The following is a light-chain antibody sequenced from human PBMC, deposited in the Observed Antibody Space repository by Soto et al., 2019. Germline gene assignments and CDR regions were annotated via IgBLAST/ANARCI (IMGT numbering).Light chain of an antibody. CDR3: SSYTSKSSLL. CDR1: ISNIGSNP. CDR2: RNN. J-gene: IGLJ2*01. Sequence: QSVLTQPPSASGTPGQRVTISCSGSISNIGSNPVYWHQQLPGTAPKLLIYRNNQRPSGVPDRFSDSKSGTSASLAISGLRSEDEADYYCSSYTSKSSLLFGGGTKLTVL. V-gene: IGLV1-47*01.